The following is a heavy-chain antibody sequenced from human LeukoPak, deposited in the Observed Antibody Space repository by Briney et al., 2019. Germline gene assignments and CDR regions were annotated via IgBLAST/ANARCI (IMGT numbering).Heavy chain of an antibody. J-gene: IGHJ3*02. Sequence: SETLSLTRTVSGGSISSYYWSWIRQPPGKGLEWIGYIYYSGSTNYNPSLKSRVTISVDTSKNQFSLKLSSVTAADTAVYYCARPLAAASYYDSSGAFDIWGQGTMVTVSS. V-gene: IGHV4-59*08. CDR2: IYYSGST. CDR1: GGSISSYY. D-gene: IGHD3-22*01. CDR3: ARPLAAASYYDSSGAFDI.